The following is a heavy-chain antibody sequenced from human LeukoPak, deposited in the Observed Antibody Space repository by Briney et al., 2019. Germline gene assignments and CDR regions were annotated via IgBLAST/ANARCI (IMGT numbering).Heavy chain of an antibody. CDR1: GYTFTGYY. V-gene: IGHV1-2*06. Sequence: ASVKVSCKASGYTFTGYYMHWVRQAPGQGLEWMGRINPNSGGTNYAQKFQGRVTMTRDTSISTAYVELSRLRSDDTAVYYCARGRKWELSPFDYWGQGTLVTVSS. D-gene: IGHD1-26*01. CDR3: ARGRKWELSPFDY. CDR2: INPNSGGT. J-gene: IGHJ4*02.